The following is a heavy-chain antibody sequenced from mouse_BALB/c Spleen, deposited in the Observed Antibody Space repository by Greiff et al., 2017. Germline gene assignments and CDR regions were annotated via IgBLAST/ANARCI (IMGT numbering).Heavy chain of an antibody. Sequence: VQLKESGPGLVKPSQSLSLTCTVTGYSITSDYAWNWIRQFPGNKLEWMGYISYSGSTSYNPSLKSRISITRDTSKNQFFLQLNSVTTEDTATYYCARSYGYDRAFAYWGQGTLVTVSA. V-gene: IGHV3-2*02. CDR1: GYSITSDYA. D-gene: IGHD2-2*01. CDR2: ISYSGST. CDR3: ARSYGYDRAFAY. J-gene: IGHJ3*01.